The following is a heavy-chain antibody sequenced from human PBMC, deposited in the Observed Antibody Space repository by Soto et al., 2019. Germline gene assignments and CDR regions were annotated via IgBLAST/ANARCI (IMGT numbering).Heavy chain of an antibody. Sequence: GGSLRLSCSASGFTFSSYGMHWVRQAPGKGLERVTVILYDGSNKYYAEYVKGRFTISRDNSKNTLYLQMIILRAEVTAVYYCAFSSTPFDYWGQGTLVTVSS. D-gene: IGHD6-13*01. CDR3: AFSSTPFDY. CDR2: ILYDGSNK. CDR1: GFTFSSYG. J-gene: IGHJ4*02. V-gene: IGHV3-30*03.